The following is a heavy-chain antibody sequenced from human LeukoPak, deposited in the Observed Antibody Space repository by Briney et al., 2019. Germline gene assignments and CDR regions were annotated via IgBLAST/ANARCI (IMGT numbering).Heavy chain of an antibody. V-gene: IGHV1-18*01. CDR2: ISGSNGNT. D-gene: IGHD5-12*01. CDR1: GYTLTELS. Sequence: ASVRVSCKVSGYTLTELSIHWVRQAPGQGLEWMGWISGSNGNTNYAQKFLGRVTMTADTSTSTAYMELRSLTSDDTAVYYCARSGRGTYYYFDLWGQGTLVTVSS. J-gene: IGHJ4*02. CDR3: ARSGRGTYYYFDL.